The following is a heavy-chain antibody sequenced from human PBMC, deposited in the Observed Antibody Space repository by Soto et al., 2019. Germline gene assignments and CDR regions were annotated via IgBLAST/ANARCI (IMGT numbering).Heavy chain of an antibody. D-gene: IGHD3-10*01. CDR3: AKDKAHGEWPPLGLYFDY. CDR2: ISGSGGST. V-gene: IGHV3-23*01. J-gene: IGHJ4*02. CDR1: GFTFSSYA. Sequence: HPGGSLRLSCAASGFTFSSYAMSWVRQAPGKGLEWVSAISGSGGSTYYADSVKGRFTISRDNSKNTLYLQMNSLRAEDTAVYYYAKDKAHGEWPPLGLYFDYWGQGTLVTVSS.